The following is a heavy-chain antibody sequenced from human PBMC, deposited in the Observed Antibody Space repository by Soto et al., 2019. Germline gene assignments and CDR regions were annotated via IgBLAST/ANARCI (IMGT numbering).Heavy chain of an antibody. D-gene: IGHD5-12*01. CDR2: INPNSGGT. Sequence: ASVKVACKASGYTFTGYYMHWVRQAPGQGLEWMVWINPNSGGTNYAQKFQGWVTMTRDTSISTAYMERSRLRSDDTAVYSCARGLGSGYDFGYYYGMDVWGQGPTVSVSS. CDR3: ARGLGSGYDFGYYYGMDV. J-gene: IGHJ6*02. CDR1: GYTFTGYY. V-gene: IGHV1-2*04.